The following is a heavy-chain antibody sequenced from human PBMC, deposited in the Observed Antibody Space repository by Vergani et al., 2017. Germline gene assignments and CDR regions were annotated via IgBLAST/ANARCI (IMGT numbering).Heavy chain of an antibody. CDR1: GFRFSSYG. V-gene: IGHV3-33*01. CDR3: ARLSYDTTPYVQGGYDC. CDR2: IWYDGSNK. D-gene: IGHD3-22*01. Sequence: QVQLVESGGGVVQPGRSLRLSCAASGFRFSSYGMNWVRQAPGKGLEWVAVIWYDGSNKYYADSVKGRFTISRDNSQNTVNLQMNSLRAEDTAVYYCARLSYDTTPYVQGGYDCWGQGTLVSVSS. J-gene: IGHJ4*02.